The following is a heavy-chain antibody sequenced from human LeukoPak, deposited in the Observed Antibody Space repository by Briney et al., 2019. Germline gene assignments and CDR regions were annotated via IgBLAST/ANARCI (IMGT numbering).Heavy chain of an antibody. Sequence: SGPTLVNPTQTLTLTCTFSGFSLSSSGVGVGWIRQPPGKALEWLALIYWDDDKRYSPSLKSRLTITKDTSRNQVVLTMTNMDPVDTATYYCARRPSASWYFDYWGQGTLVTVSS. CDR2: IYWDDDK. D-gene: IGHD6-6*01. CDR3: ARRPSASWYFDY. J-gene: IGHJ4*02. CDR1: GFSLSSSGVG. V-gene: IGHV2-5*02.